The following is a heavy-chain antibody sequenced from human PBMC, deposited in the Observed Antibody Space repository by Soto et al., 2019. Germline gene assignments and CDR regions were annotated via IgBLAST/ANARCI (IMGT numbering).Heavy chain of an antibody. V-gene: IGHV1-69*02. J-gene: IGHJ4*02. CDR3: ATPSGYSYGQAYYFDY. CDR1: GGTFSSYT. CDR2: IIPILGIA. Sequence: QVQLVQSGAEVKKPGSSVKVSCKASGGTFSSYTISWVRQAPGQGLEWMGRIIPILGIANYAQKFQGRVTITADKSTSTAYMELSSLRSEDTAVYYWATPSGYSYGQAYYFDYWGQGTLVTVSS. D-gene: IGHD5-18*01.